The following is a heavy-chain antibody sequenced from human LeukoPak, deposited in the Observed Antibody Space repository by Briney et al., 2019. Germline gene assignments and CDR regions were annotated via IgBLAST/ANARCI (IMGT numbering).Heavy chain of an antibody. Sequence: GGSLRLSCAASGFSVSGKFMSWVRQAPGKGLEWVSIIHYDGKIRYAGSVGGRFTIYRDDSENTLFLQMNSLRVDDTAVYFCTSGDGYLQPYWGQGTLVTVSS. V-gene: IGHV3-53*01. CDR1: GFSVSGKF. CDR2: IHYDGKI. CDR3: TSGDGYLQPY. D-gene: IGHD2-21*01. J-gene: IGHJ4*02.